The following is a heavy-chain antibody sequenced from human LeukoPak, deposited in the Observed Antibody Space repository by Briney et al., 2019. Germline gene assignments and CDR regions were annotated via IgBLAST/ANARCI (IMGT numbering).Heavy chain of an antibody. V-gene: IGHV3-23*01. J-gene: IGHJ4*02. CDR2: ISESGGST. CDR3: ATAIWFGELTFDY. Sequence: GGSLRLSCAVSGFTLSSYTMSWVRQAPGKGLEWVSAISESGGSTYYAGSVKGRFIVSRDNSKNTVYLQMHSLRAEDTAVYFCATAIWFGELTFDYWGQGILVTVSS. D-gene: IGHD3-10*01. CDR1: GFTLSSYT.